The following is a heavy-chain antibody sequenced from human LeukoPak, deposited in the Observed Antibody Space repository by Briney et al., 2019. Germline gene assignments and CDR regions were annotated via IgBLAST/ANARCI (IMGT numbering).Heavy chain of an antibody. CDR3: AKGSYDILTRYYTQLRRSLSLVAEYFQH. CDR1: GFPFYDYG. Sequence: GGSLRLPCAASGFPFYDYGMTWVRKAPGKGREWVSAISGSGGSTYNADSVKGRFTISRDNSKNTLYLQMNSLRAEDTAVYYCAKGSYDILTRYYTQLRRSLSLVAEYFQHWGQGTLVTVSS. CDR2: ISGSGGST. V-gene: IGHV3-23*01. J-gene: IGHJ1*01. D-gene: IGHD3-9*01.